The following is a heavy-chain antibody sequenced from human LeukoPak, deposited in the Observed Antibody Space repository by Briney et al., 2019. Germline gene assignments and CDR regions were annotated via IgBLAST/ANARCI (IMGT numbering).Heavy chain of an antibody. J-gene: IGHJ4*02. D-gene: IGHD2-21*01. Sequence: PGGSLRLSCAASGLTFSSDAMSWVGQAPGKGLEWVSAMSGSGGSPYYADSVKGRFTISRDNSKNTLYLQMNSLRAEDTAVYYCAKGSHMGYRGQGTLVTVSS. CDR3: AKGSHMGY. CDR1: GLTFSSDA. CDR2: MSGSGGSP. V-gene: IGHV3-23*01.